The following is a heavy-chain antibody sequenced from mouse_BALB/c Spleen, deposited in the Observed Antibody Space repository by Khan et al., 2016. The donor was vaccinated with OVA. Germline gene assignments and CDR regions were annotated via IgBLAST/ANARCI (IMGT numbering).Heavy chain of an antibody. J-gene: IGHJ4*01. CDR3: ARRTTAYAMDY. D-gene: IGHD1-2*01. CDR2: INPSSGYT. Sequence: QVQLQQSGAEPARPGASVKMSCKASGYTFTSNTMHWVKQRPGQGLEWIGYINPSSGYTNYNQKFNDKATLTADKSSSTAYMQLSSLTSEDSAVYYWARRTTAYAMDYWGQGTSVTVSS. CDR1: GYTFTSNT. V-gene: IGHV1-4*01.